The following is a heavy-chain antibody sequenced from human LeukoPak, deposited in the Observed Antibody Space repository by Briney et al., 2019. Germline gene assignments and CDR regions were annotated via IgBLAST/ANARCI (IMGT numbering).Heavy chain of an antibody. CDR1: GFTVSSNY. CDR3: ASGPTLYDSSGYRDY. Sequence: GGSLRLSCAASGFTVSSNYMSWVRQAPGKGLEWVSVIYSGGSTYYADSVKGRFTISRDNSKNTLYLQMNSLRAEGTAVYYCASGPTLYDSSGYRDYWGQGTLVTVSS. D-gene: IGHD3-22*01. J-gene: IGHJ4*02. CDR2: IYSGGST. V-gene: IGHV3-53*01.